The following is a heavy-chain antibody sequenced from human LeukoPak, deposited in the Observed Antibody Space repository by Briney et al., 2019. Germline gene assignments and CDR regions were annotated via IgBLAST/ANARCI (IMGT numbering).Heavy chain of an antibody. Sequence: MTSETQSLTCTVSGDSISSSNYYWSWIRQPPGKGLEWIGEINHSGSTNYNPSLKSRVTISVDTSKDQFSLKLSSVTAADTAVYYCSRVGVIIGGLYSPFDYWGQGTLVTVSS. CDR2: INHSGST. CDR3: SRVGVIIGGLYSPFDY. V-gene: IGHV4-39*07. CDR1: GDSISSSNYY. J-gene: IGHJ4*02. D-gene: IGHD6-19*01.